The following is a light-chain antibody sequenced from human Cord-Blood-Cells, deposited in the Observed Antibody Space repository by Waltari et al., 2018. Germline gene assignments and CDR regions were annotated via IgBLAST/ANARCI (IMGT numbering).Light chain of an antibody. J-gene: IGLJ1*01. CDR3: SSYTSSSTLV. CDR1: SSDVGVYNS. CDR2: DVS. V-gene: IGLV2-14*03. Sequence: QSALTQPASVSVSPGQSITISCTGTSSDVGVYNSVSWYQQHPGQAPKLMLYDVSNGPSGVSNRYSGSKSGNTAPLTISGLQAEDEADYYCSSYTSSSTLVFGTGTKVTGL.